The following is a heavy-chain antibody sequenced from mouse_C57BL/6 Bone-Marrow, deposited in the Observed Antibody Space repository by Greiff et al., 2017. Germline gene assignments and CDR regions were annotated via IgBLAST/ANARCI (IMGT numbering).Heavy chain of an antibody. J-gene: IGHJ3*01. CDR2: ISSGSSTL. Sequence: EVKVVESGGGLVKPGGSLKLSCAASGFTFSDYGMHWVRQAPEKGLEWVAYISSGSSTLYYADTVKGRFTISRDNAKNTLFRQMTSLRSEDTAMYYCARNYGFAYWGQGTLVTVSA. V-gene: IGHV5-17*01. D-gene: IGHD1-1*01. CDR3: ARNYGFAY. CDR1: GFTFSDYG.